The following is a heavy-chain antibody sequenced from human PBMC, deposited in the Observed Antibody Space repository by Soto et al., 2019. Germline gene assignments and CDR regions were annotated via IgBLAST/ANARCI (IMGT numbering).Heavy chain of an antibody. D-gene: IGHD6-19*01. J-gene: IGHJ4*02. V-gene: IGHV4-61*01. CDR3: ARGGLYSSGWYRFDY. CDR1: GGSVSSGSYY. Sequence: SETLSLTCTVSGGSVSSGSYYWSWIRQPPGKGLEWIGYIYYSGSTNYNPSLKSRVTISADTSKNQFSLKLSSVTAADTAVYYCARGGLYSSGWYRFDYWGQGTLVTVSS. CDR2: IYYSGST.